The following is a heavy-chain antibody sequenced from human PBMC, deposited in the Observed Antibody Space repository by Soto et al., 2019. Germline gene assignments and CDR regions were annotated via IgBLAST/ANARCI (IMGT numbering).Heavy chain of an antibody. CDR1: GGTFRSYA. CDR3: ARDCSAGRCEQNWFDP. CDR2: IIPIFGPA. Sequence: QLQLVQSGAEVKKPRSSLKVSCKASGGTFRSYAISWVRQAPGQGLDWMGGIIPIFGPANCAHKFQGRVTITADESTSTAYMEVRILRFEVTAVYDYARDCSAGRCEQNWFDPWGQGTLVTVSS. J-gene: IGHJ5*02. V-gene: IGHV1-69*01. D-gene: IGHD2-15*01.